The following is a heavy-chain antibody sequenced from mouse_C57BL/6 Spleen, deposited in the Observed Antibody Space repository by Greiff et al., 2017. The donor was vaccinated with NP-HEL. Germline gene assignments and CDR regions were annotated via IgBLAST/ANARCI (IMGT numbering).Heavy chain of an antibody. CDR3: ARSTVVVRGYYDV. Sequence: QVQLQQPGAELVKPGASVKMSCKASGYTFTSYWINWVKQRPEQGLEWIGEIYPDSGSTKYNEKFKSKATLTADTSSSTANMQLSSLTSQASAVYYCARSTVVVRGYYDVWGTGTTVTVSS. D-gene: IGHD1-1*01. CDR2: IYPDSGST. V-gene: IGHV1-55*01. CDR1: GYTFTSYW. J-gene: IGHJ1*03.